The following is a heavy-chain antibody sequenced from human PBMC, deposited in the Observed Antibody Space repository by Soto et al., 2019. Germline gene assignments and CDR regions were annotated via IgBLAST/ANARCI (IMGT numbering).Heavy chain of an antibody. CDR2: IIPIFGTA. Sequence: SVKVSCKASGGTFGSYAISWVRQAPGQGLEWMGGIIPIFGTANYAQKFQGRVTITADESTSTAYMELSSLRSEDTAVYYCASSGYCSGGSCSYPQYHYYGMDVWG. V-gene: IGHV1-69*13. CDR3: ASSGYCSGGSCSYPQYHYYGMDV. CDR1: GGTFGSYA. D-gene: IGHD2-15*01. J-gene: IGHJ6*02.